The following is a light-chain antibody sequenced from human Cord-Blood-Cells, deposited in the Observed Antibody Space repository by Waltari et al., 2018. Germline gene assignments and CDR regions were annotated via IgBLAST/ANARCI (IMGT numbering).Light chain of an antibody. CDR2: DVS. Sequence: QSALTQPASVSGSPGQSITISCTGTSSDVGCYNSVSWYQQHPGKAPKLMIYDVSKLPSVVSSRFSGSKSGNTASLTISGLQAEDEADYYCSSYTSSSTWVFGGGTKLTVL. V-gene: IGLV2-14*01. CDR3: SSYTSSSTWV. CDR1: SSDVGCYNS. J-gene: IGLJ3*02.